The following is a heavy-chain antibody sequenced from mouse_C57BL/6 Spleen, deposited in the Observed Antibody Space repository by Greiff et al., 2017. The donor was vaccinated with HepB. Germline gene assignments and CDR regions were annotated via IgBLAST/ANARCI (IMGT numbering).Heavy chain of an antibody. D-gene: IGHD2-3*01. CDR3: ARKGWLLHFDY. V-gene: IGHV1-64*01. CDR2: IHPNSGST. Sequence: QVQLKQFGAELVKPGASVKLSCKASGYTFTSYWMHWVKQRPGQGLEWIGMIHPNSGSTNYNEKFKSKATLTVDKSSSTAYMQLSSLTSEDSAVYYCARKGWLLHFDYWGQGTTLTVSS. J-gene: IGHJ2*01. CDR1: GYTFTSYW.